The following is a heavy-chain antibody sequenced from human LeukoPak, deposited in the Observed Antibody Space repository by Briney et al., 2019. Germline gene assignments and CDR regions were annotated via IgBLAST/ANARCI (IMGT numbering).Heavy chain of an antibody. CDR3: TKDYYYYDSSGYVAFHI. CDR1: GFTVSSNY. Sequence: GGSLRLSCAASGFTVSSNYMSWVRQAPGKGLEWVSVIYSGGSTYYADSVKGRFTISRDNAKNSLYLQLNSLRAEDTAFYYCTKDYYYYDSSGYVAFHIWGQGTMVTVSS. V-gene: IGHV3-53*05. J-gene: IGHJ3*02. D-gene: IGHD3-22*01. CDR2: IYSGGST.